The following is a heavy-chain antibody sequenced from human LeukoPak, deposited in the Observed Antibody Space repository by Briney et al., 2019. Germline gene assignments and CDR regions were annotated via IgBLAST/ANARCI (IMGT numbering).Heavy chain of an antibody. CDR1: GFTFSSYA. D-gene: IGHD4-23*01. CDR2: ISYDGSNK. J-gene: IGHJ4*02. Sequence: GGSLRLSCAASGFTFSSYAMHWVRQAPGKGLEWVAVISYDGSNKYYADSVKGRFTISRDNSKNTLYLQMNSLRAEDTAVYYCVKESHTVVTFLDYWGQGTLVTVSS. V-gene: IGHV3-30*04. CDR3: VKESHTVVTFLDY.